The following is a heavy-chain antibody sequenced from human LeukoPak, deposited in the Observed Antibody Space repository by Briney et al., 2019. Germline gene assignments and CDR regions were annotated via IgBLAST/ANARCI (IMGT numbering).Heavy chain of an antibody. D-gene: IGHD3-10*01. J-gene: IGHJ4*02. V-gene: IGHV1-69*05. Sequence: SVKVSCKASGGTFSSYAISWVRQAPGQGLEWMGRIIPIFGTANYAQKFQGRVTITTDESTSTAYMELSSLRSEDTAVYYCAREIRGSDAYFDYWGLGTLVTVSS. CDR2: IIPIFGTA. CDR3: AREIRGSDAYFDY. CDR1: GGTFSSYA.